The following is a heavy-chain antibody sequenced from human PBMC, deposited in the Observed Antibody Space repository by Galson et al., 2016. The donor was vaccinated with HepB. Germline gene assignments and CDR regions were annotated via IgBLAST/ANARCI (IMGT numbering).Heavy chain of an antibody. CDR2: ISGSGTNT. CDR3: AKSLLGVTLVSYYYGMDV. D-gene: IGHD2-21*02. CDR1: GFTFSNYV. V-gene: IGHV3-23*01. J-gene: IGHJ6*02. Sequence: SLRLSCAASGFTFSNYVMNWVRQAPGKGLEWVSAISGSGTNTYYEDSVKGRFTISRDNSKNTLFLQMNSLRAEDTAVYYCAKSLLGVTLVSYYYGMDVWGQETTVTVPS.